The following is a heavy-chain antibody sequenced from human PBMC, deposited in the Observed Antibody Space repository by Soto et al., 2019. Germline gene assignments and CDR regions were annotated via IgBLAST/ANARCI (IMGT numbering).Heavy chain of an antibody. CDR3: ARDPSSGSYFNFDY. CDR1: RGTFSSYA. V-gene: IGHV1-69*12. J-gene: IGHJ4*02. Sequence: QVQLVQSGAEVKKPGSMRKVSCKGSRGTFSSYAISWVRQAPGQGLEWMGGIIPIFGTANYAQKFQGRVTITADESTSTAYMELSSLRSEDTAVYYCARDPSSGSYFNFDYWGQGTLVTVSS. D-gene: IGHD1-26*01. CDR2: IIPIFGTA.